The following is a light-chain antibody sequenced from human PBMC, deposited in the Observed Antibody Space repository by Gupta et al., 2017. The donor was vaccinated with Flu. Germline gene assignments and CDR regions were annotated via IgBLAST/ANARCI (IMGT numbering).Light chain of an antibody. Sequence: QAVLTQPASLSASPGASASLTCTLRSGINVGTSKIYCYQQKPGSPPQYLLTYKSDSDKQQGSGVPSRFSGSKDASANAGILLISGLQSEDEADYYCMIWHSSAWVFGGGTKLTVL. J-gene: IGLJ2*01. CDR1: SGINVGTSK. V-gene: IGLV5-45*01. CDR3: MIWHSSAWV. CDR2: YKSDSDK.